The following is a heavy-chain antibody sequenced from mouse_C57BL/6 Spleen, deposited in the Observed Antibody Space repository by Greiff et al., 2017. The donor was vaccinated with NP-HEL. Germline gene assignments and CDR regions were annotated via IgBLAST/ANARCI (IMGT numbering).Heavy chain of an antibody. CDR2: ISYDGSN. V-gene: IGHV3-6*01. CDR3: AAATPGYAMDY. CDR1: GYSITSGYY. J-gene: IGHJ4*01. Sequence: DVQLQESGPGLVKPSQSLSLTCSVTGYSITSGYYWNWIRQFPGNKLEWMGYISYDGSNNYNPSLKNRISITRDTSKNQFFLKLNSVTTEDTATYYCAAATPGYAMDYWGQGTSVTVSS. D-gene: IGHD1-1*01.